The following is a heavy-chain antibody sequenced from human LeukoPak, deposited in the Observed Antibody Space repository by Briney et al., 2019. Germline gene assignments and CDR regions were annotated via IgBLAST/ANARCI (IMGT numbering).Heavy chain of an antibody. Sequence: PGGSLRLSCAASGFTFSSYSMNWVRQAPGKGLEWVSSISSSSSYIYYADSVKGRSTISRDNAKNSLYLQMNSLRAEDTAVYYCARDGCSSTSCYYYCMDVWGKGTTVTVSS. V-gene: IGHV3-21*01. CDR2: ISSSSSYI. CDR1: GFTFSSYS. D-gene: IGHD2-2*01. CDR3: ARDGCSSTSCYYYCMDV. J-gene: IGHJ6*03.